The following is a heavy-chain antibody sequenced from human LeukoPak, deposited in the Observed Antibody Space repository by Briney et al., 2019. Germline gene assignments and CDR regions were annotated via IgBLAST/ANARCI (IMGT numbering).Heavy chain of an antibody. CDR1: GFTFSSYA. Sequence: PVRSPRLSCAPSGFTFSSYAMHWVRQAPGKGLGWVAFIRYDGSNKYYTDSVKGRFTIPRNNSKNTLYLNMNTMRAETTPVYYCAKVVCCCSSTSCWSGAFDFWGQGTMVTVSS. CDR3: AKVVCCCSSTSCWSGAFDF. V-gene: IGHV3-30*02. D-gene: IGHD2-2*01. J-gene: IGHJ3*01. CDR2: IRYDGSNK.